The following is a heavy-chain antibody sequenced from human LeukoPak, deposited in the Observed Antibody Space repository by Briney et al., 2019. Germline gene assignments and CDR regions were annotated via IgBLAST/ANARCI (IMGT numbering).Heavy chain of an antibody. D-gene: IGHD5-24*01. CDR1: GFTFSSYE. V-gene: IGHV3-48*03. J-gene: IGHJ4*02. Sequence: PGGSLRLSCAASGFTFSSYEMNWVRQAPGKGLEWVSYISSSGSTIYYADSVKGRFTISRDNAKNSLYLQMNSLRAEDTAVYYCARWGRWLHRYYFDYWSQGTLVTVSS. CDR3: ARWGRWLHRYYFDY. CDR2: ISSSGSTI.